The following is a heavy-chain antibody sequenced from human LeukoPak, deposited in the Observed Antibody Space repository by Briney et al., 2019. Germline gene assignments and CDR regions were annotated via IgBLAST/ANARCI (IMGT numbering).Heavy chain of an antibody. J-gene: IGHJ4*02. CDR1: GGSISSYY. V-gene: IGHV4-4*07. D-gene: IGHD5-18*01. CDR3: AAERGGYSYGSLDY. CDR2: IYTSGST. Sequence: SETLSLTCTVSGGSISSYYWSWIRQPAGKGLEWIGRIYTSGSTNYNPSLKSRVTMPVDTSKNQFSLKLSSVTAADTAVYYCAAERGGYSYGSLDYWGQGTLVTVSS.